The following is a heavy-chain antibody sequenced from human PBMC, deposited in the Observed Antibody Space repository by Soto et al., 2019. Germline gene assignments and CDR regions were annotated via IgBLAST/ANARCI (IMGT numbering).Heavy chain of an antibody. Sequence: GGSLRLSCAASGFTFSSYGMHWVRQVPGKGLEWVAVISYDGSNKYYADSVKGRFTISRDNSKNTLYLQMNSLRAEDTAVYYCAKDVQSYGMDVWGQGTTVTVSS. V-gene: IGHV3-30*18. CDR1: GFTFSSYG. CDR3: AKDVQSYGMDV. CDR2: ISYDGSNK. J-gene: IGHJ6*02.